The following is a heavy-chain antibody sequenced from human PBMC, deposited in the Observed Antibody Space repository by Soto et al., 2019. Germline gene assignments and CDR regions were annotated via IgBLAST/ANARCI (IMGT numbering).Heavy chain of an antibody. J-gene: IGHJ6*02. Sequence: EVQLVESGGGLVQPGGSLRLSCAASGFTFSSYWMHWVRQAPGKGLVWVSRINSDGSSTSYADSVKGRFTISRDNAKNTLYLQMNSLRAEDTAVYYCARGEYYDFWSGYYSTDYYYYGMDVWGQGTTVTVSS. D-gene: IGHD3-3*01. V-gene: IGHV3-74*01. CDR3: ARGEYYDFWSGYYSTDYYYYGMDV. CDR2: INSDGSST. CDR1: GFTFSSYW.